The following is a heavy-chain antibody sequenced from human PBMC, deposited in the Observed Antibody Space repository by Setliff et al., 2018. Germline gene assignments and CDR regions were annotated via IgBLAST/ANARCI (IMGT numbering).Heavy chain of an antibody. D-gene: IGHD1-20*01. J-gene: IGHJ6*02. CDR1: GYTFTRYG. CDR2: IGPYNGNT. V-gene: IGHV1-18*01. Sequence: VASVKVSCKASGYTFTRYGISWVRQAPGKGFEWMGWIGPYNGNTYYAQKFQSRVAITTDTSTSTAYMELRSLRSDDTAVYYCAKGGNITRETYYYYGMDVWGQGTTVTVSS. CDR3: AKGGNITRETYYYYGMDV.